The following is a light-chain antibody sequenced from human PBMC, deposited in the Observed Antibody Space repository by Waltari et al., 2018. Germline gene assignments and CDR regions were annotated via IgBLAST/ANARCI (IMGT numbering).Light chain of an antibody. J-gene: IGKJ2*01. V-gene: IGKV1-5*01. CDR2: EAS. CDR1: RSVGGW. CDR3: QQYNDLYS. Sequence: DIQITQSPSALSASVGDRVTINCRTSRSVGGWMAWFQQKPDKAPRLRIYEASSLADGVPSRFSGSGSATEFTLTISGLQPDDFATYYCQQYNDLYSFGRGTKLEI.